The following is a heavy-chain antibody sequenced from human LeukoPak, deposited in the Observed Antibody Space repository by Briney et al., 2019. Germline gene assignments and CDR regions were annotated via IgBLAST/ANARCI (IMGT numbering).Heavy chain of an antibody. CDR1: GYTFTDYD. D-gene: IGHD4-17*01. CDR2: VSPYNGNT. CDR3: ARADYGDFFDY. J-gene: IGHJ4*02. Sequence: ASVRVSCKTSGYTFTDYDITWVRQAPGQGLEWMGRVSPYNGNTYYSQRFQDRVTITKDTSTGTAYMDLRNLRTDDTAMYYCARADYGDFFDYWGQGTLVTVSS. V-gene: IGHV1-18*01.